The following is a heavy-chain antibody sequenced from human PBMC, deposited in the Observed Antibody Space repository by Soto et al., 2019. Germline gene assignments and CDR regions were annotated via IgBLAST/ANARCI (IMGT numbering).Heavy chain of an antibody. CDR2: INGGNGNT. D-gene: IGHD1-26*01. CDR1: GYTFTTSA. J-gene: IGHJ5*02. Sequence: ASVKVSCKASGYTFTTSAIHWVRQAPGQRLEWMGWINGGNGNTRYSQNFQGRVTITRDTSANTVYMELSRLRSEDTAVYYCARDVGLLINNAWEMFDPWGQGTLVTVSS. CDR3: ARDVGLLINNAWEMFDP. V-gene: IGHV1-3*01.